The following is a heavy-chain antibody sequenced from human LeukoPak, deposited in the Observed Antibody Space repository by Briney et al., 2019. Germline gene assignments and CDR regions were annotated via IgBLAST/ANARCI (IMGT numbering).Heavy chain of an antibody. CDR1: GGSISSGSYF. D-gene: IGHD3-3*01. J-gene: IGHJ4*02. CDR2: IKHDGSEK. Sequence: ETLSLTCTASGGSISSGSYFWGWIRQAPGKGLEWVASIKHDGSEKYYVDSVRGRFTISRDNTMNSLYLQMSSLRAEDTAVYYCATDRGWRTSGYYLYYFEYWGQGTLVTYSS. V-gene: IGHV3-7*01. CDR3: ATDRGWRTSGYYLYYFEY.